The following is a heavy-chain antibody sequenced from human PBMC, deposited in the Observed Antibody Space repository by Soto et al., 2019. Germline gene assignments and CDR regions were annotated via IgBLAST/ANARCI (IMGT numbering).Heavy chain of an antibody. CDR1: GFTFSSYW. J-gene: IGHJ5*02. V-gene: IGHV3-74*01. Sequence: EVQLVESGGGLVQPGGSLRLSCAASGFTFSSYWMHWVRQAPGKGLVWVSRINSDGSSTSYADSVKGRFTISRDNAKNTLYLQMNSLRAEDTAVYYCAKEVSQWLPNWFDPWGQGTLVTVSS. D-gene: IGHD6-19*01. CDR3: AKEVSQWLPNWFDP. CDR2: INSDGSST.